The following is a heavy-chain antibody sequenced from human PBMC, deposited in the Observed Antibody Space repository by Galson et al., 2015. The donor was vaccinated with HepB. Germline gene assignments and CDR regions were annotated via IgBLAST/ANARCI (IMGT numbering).Heavy chain of an antibody. J-gene: IGHJ4*02. CDR1: GFTFSSYE. D-gene: IGHD5-18*01. CDR2: ISSSGSTI. Sequence: SLRVSCAASGFTFSSYEMNWVRQAPGKGLEWVSYISSSGSTIYYADSVKGRFTISRDNAKNSLYLQMNSLRAEDTAVYYCARDTPGRGYSYRAIDYWGQGTLVTVSS. CDR3: ARDTPGRGYSYRAIDY. V-gene: IGHV3-48*03.